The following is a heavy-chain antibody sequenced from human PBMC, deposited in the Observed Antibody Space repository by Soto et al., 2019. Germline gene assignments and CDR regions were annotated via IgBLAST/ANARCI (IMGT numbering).Heavy chain of an antibody. V-gene: IGHV3-30-3*01. CDR1: GFTFSNYA. CDR3: ARERSHSSYSYFDY. J-gene: IGHJ4*02. D-gene: IGHD2-15*01. Sequence: QVQVVESGGGVVQPGRSLRLSCAASGFTFSNYAMHWVRQAPGKGLEWVAVISYDGSNKYYADSVKGRFTISRDNSKNTVYLQMNSLRAEETAVYYCARERSHSSYSYFDYWGQGTLVTVSS. CDR2: ISYDGSNK.